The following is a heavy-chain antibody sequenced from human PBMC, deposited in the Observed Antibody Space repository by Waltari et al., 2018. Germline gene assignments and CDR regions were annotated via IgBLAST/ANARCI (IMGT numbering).Heavy chain of an antibody. J-gene: IGHJ3*01. Sequence: EVQLVETGGALIHPGGSLRLSCAASEFIVRNNYMAWVRQAPGKGRWGGSVILAAGDEDSADSVGGRFTISRDNSKNTLYLEMNALRPDDTAVYYCATLGAYLGAFEVWGRGTMVTVSS. CDR3: ATLGAYLGAFEV. CDR2: ILAAGDE. CDR1: EFIVRNNY. V-gene: IGHV3-53*02. D-gene: IGHD3-16*01.